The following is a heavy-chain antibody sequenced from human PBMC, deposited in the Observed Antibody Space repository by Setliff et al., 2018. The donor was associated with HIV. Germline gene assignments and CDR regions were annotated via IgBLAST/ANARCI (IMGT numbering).Heavy chain of an antibody. CDR1: GFTVSNDY. CDR3: ARDPGRYNGMDV. CDR2: IHSGGST. V-gene: IGHV3-66*01. D-gene: IGHD1-20*01. Sequence: GGSLRLSCAASGFTVSNDYMSWVRQAPGRGLEWVSVIHSGGSTYYADSVKGRFIISRDNSKNTLYLQMNSLGAEDTAVYYCARDPGRYNGMDVWGQGTTVTVSS. J-gene: IGHJ6*02.